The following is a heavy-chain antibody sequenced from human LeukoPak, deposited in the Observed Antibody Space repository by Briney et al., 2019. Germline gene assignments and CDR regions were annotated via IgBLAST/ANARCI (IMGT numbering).Heavy chain of an antibody. Sequence: SETLSLTCTVSGGSISSHYWSWIRQPAGKGLEWIGRINTRGNTNYNPSLKSRVTMSVDTSKNQFSLKLSSVTAADTAVYYCAREFWSGYHGYYYYYMDVWGKGTTVTVSS. J-gene: IGHJ6*03. CDR3: AREFWSGYHGYYYYYMDV. V-gene: IGHV4-4*07. CDR1: GGSISSHY. CDR2: INTRGNT. D-gene: IGHD3-3*01.